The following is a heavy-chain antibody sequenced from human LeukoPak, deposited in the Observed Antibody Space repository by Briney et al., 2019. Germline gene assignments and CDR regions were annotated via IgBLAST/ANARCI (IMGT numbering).Heavy chain of an antibody. CDR1: GFTFSKYW. D-gene: IGHD1-26*01. Sequence: GGSLRLSCAASGFTFSKYWMSWVRQAPGKGLEWVANMNQDGSENHYVDSVKGRFTISRENAKNSLYLQMNSLRAEDTAVYYCARDSDFDYWGQGTLVTVSS. V-gene: IGHV3-7*01. J-gene: IGHJ4*02. CDR3: ARDSDFDY. CDR2: MNQDGSEN.